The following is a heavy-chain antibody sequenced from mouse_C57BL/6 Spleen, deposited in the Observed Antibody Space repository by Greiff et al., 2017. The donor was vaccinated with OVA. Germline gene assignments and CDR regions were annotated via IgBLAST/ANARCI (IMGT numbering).Heavy chain of an antibody. J-gene: IGHJ2*01. D-gene: IGHD2-10*02. Sequence: QVQLKQSGPELVKPGASVKISCKASGYSFTSYYIHWVKQRPGQGLEWIGWIYPGSGNTKYNEKFKGKATLTADTSSSTAYMQLSSLTSEDSAVYYCARASKGYFDYWGQGTTLTVSS. CDR1: GYSFTSYY. CDR3: ARASKGYFDY. V-gene: IGHV1-66*01. CDR2: IYPGSGNT.